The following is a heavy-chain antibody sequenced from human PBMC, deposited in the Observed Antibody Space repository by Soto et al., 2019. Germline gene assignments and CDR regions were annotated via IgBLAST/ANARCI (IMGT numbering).Heavy chain of an antibody. J-gene: IGHJ1*01. CDR3: ARDLDGLHDDTSGPFPRPG. Sequence: SETLSLTCAVSGYSISTAYYWGWIRQPPGKGLEWIGSMYESGLTYYNASLKSRVTISVDTSKNEFSLKVSSVTAADTAVYYCARDLDGLHDDTSGPFPRPGWGQGTLVTVSS. D-gene: IGHD3-22*01. CDR2: MYESGLT. V-gene: IGHV4-38-2*01. CDR1: GYSISTAYY.